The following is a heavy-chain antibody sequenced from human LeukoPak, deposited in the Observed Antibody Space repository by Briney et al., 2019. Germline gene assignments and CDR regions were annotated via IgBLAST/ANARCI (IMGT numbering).Heavy chain of an antibody. CDR3: ARDVVGRGFNYYGSGSYYDY. Sequence: PSETLSLTCTVSGGSISSYYWSWIRQPPGKGLEWIGYIYYSGSINYNPSLKSRVTISVDTSKNQFSLKLSSVTAADTAVYYCARDVVGRGFNYYGSGSYYDYWGQGTLVTVSS. CDR2: IYYSGSI. D-gene: IGHD3-10*01. V-gene: IGHV4-59*01. J-gene: IGHJ4*02. CDR1: GGSISSYY.